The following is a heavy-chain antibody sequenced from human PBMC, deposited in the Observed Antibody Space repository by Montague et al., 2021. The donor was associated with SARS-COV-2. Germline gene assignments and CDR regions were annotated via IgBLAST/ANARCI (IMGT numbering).Heavy chain of an antibody. CDR1: GFTFSSYE. Sequence: SLRLSCAASGFTFSSYEMNWVRQAPGKGLEWVSYISSSGSTIYYADSVKGRFTISRDNAKNSLYLQMNSPRAEDTAVYYCARDLPLIIMVQGVTFGYYGMDVWGQGTTVTVSS. CDR3: ARDLPLIIMVQGVTFGYYGMDV. V-gene: IGHV3-48*03. D-gene: IGHD3-10*01. CDR2: ISSSGSTI. J-gene: IGHJ6*01.